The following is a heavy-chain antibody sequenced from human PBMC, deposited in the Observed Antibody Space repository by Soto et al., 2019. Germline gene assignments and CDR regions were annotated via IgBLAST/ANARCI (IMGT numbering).Heavy chain of an antibody. CDR3: ARDEGAARPPFDS. Sequence: QVHLVQSGGGVVQPGRSLRLSCAASGFTFRSYAMHWVRQAPGKGLEWVASISYDGNNKFYRDSVKGRFAISRDNSENTLYLQLNSLSPEDTAVYYCARDEGAARPPFDSWCQGTLVTVSS. V-gene: IGHV3-30*09. J-gene: IGHJ4*02. CDR1: GFTFRSYA. CDR2: ISYDGNNK. D-gene: IGHD6-6*01.